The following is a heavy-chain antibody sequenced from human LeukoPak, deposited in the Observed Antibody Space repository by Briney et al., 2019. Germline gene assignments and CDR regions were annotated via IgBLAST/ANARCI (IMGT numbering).Heavy chain of an antibody. Sequence: SETLSLTCTVSGGSISSYYWSWTRQPPGKGLEWIGYIYYSGSTNYNPSLKSRVTISVDTSKNQFSLKLSSVTAADTAVYYCARFGTYYYDSSGYADAFDIWGQGTMVTVSS. J-gene: IGHJ3*02. D-gene: IGHD3-22*01. CDR1: GGSISSYY. CDR2: IYYSGST. V-gene: IGHV4-59*01. CDR3: ARFGTYYYDSSGYADAFDI.